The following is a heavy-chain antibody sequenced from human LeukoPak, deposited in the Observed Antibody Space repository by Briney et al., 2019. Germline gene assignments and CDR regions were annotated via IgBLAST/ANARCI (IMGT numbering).Heavy chain of an antibody. V-gene: IGHV3-33*06. D-gene: IGHD2-2*01. CDR3: AKGYCSSTSCYPTADYYYYGMDV. J-gene: IGHJ6*02. CDR2: IWYDGSNK. Sequence: PGGSLRLSCAASGFTFSSYGMHWVRQAPGKGLEWVAVIWYDGSNKYYADSVKGRFAISRDNSKNTLYLQMNSLRAEDTAVHYCAKGYCSSTSCYPTADYYYYGMDVWGQGTTVTVSS. CDR1: GFTFSSYG.